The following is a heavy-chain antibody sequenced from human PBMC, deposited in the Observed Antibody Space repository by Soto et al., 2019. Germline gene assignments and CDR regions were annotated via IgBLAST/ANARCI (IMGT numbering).Heavy chain of an antibody. CDR3: AKEEATVVTIDY. CDR1: GFTFSRYG. J-gene: IGHJ4*02. D-gene: IGHD4-17*01. V-gene: IGHV3-30*18. CDR2: ISYDGSNK. Sequence: QVQLVESGGGVVQPGRSLRLSCAASGFTFSRYGIHWVRQAPGKGLEWVAVISYDGSNKYYADSVKGRFTISRDNSKNTLYLQMNSLRAEDTAVYYCAKEEATVVTIDYWGQGTLVTVSS.